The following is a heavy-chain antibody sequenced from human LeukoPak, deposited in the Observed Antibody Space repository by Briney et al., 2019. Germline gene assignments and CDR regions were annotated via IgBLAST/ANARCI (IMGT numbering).Heavy chain of an antibody. D-gene: IGHD4-17*01. Sequence: GGSLSLSCAASGFTVSSNCMSWVRQAPGKGLEWVSVIYSGGSTYYSDSVKGRFTISRDNSKNTLYPQMNSLRAEDTAVYYCARADYGDYVGGFDPWGQGTLVTVSS. CDR1: GFTVSSNC. V-gene: IGHV3-53*01. J-gene: IGHJ5*02. CDR3: ARADYGDYVGGFDP. CDR2: IYSGGST.